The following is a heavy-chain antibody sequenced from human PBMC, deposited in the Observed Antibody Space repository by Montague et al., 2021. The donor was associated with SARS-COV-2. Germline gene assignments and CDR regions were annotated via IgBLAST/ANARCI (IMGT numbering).Heavy chain of an antibody. J-gene: IGHJ4*02. CDR2: IYYSGTT. V-gene: IGHV4-39*01. CDR3: ARVTYTSGWFQQFDY. D-gene: IGHD6-19*01. Sequence: SETLSLTCTVSGGSISSSNYYWGWIRQPPGKGLEWIGSIYYSGTTYCNPSLQSRVTISVDTFKKQFSLKLSSVTAADTAVYYCARVTYTSGWFQQFDYWGQGTLVTVSS. CDR1: GGSISSSNYY.